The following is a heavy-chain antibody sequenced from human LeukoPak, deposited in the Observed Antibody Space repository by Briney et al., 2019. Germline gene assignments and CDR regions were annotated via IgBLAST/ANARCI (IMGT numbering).Heavy chain of an antibody. Sequence: GASVKVSCKASGYTFTIYGISWVRQAPGQGLEWMGWISAYNGNTNYAQKLQGRVTMTTDTSTSTAYMELRSLRSDDTAVYYCARGLSGEMATISFYWGQGTLVTVSS. CDR3: ARGLSGEMATISFY. D-gene: IGHD5-24*01. CDR1: GYTFTIYG. V-gene: IGHV1-18*01. CDR2: ISAYNGNT. J-gene: IGHJ4*02.